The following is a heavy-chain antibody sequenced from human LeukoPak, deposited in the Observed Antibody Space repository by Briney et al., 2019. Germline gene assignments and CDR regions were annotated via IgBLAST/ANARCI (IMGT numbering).Heavy chain of an antibody. D-gene: IGHD3-10*01. CDR3: ARDRDYYGSGSYLGY. V-gene: IGHV3-23*01. CDR2: IGESGDET. CDR1: GFTFSSYA. Sequence: GGSLRLSCAASGFTFSSYAMSWVRQAPGKGLEWVSVIGESGDETYYADSVKGRFTISSDKSKNTLYLQMDSLRAEDTAVYYCARDRDYYGSGSYLGYWGQGTLVTVSS. J-gene: IGHJ4*02.